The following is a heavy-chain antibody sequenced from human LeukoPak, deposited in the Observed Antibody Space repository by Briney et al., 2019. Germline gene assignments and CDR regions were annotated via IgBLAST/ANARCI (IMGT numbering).Heavy chain of an antibody. CDR2: TYYSGST. J-gene: IGHJ4*02. D-gene: IGHD6-13*01. Sequence: PSETLSLTCTVSGGSISSYYWSWIRQPPGKGLEWIGYTYYSGSTNYNPSLKSRVTISVDTSKNQFSLKLSSVTAADTAVYYCARTYSSRIDYWGQGTLVTVSS. V-gene: IGHV4-59*01. CDR1: GGSISSYY. CDR3: ARTYSSRIDY.